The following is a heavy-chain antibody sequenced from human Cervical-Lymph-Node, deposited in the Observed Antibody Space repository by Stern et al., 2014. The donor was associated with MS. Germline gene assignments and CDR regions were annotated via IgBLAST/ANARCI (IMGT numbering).Heavy chain of an antibody. CDR2: VNGDGTFT. D-gene: IGHD6-19*01. CDR3: ARALQWLDFDY. Sequence: EVQLVESGGGVIQPGESLRLSCEASTYTFYSYWMHWGRQGPGKGLEWVARVNGDGTFTSYAASVKGRFAISSANATNTVYLPMNSLTAEDTAVYYCARALQWLDFDYWGQGTLVTVSS. CDR1: TYTFYSYW. V-gene: IGHV3-74*02. J-gene: IGHJ4*02.